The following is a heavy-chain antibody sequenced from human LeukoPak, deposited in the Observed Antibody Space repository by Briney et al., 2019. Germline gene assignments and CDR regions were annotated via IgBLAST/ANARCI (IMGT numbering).Heavy chain of an antibody. Sequence: GGSLRLSCAASGFTFSSYAMDWVSQVPGKGLEWVSAISGSDGSTYYADSVKGRFTISRDNSKNTLYLQMNSLRAEDTAVYYCAKGDYGDNFDYWGQGTLVTVSS. J-gene: IGHJ4*02. V-gene: IGHV3-23*01. CDR3: AKGDYGDNFDY. CDR2: ISGSDGST. CDR1: GFTFSSYA. D-gene: IGHD4-17*01.